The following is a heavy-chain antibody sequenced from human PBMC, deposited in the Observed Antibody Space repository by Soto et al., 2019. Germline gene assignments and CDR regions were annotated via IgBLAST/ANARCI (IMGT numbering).Heavy chain of an antibody. J-gene: IGHJ4*02. CDR2: IKQDGTEK. CDR1: GFTISSYW. Sequence: EVQLVESGGDLVQPGGSLRLSCAASGFTISSYWMSWVRQVPGKGLEWVANIKQDGTEKYYVDSVKGRFTISRDNAKNSLYLQMSRLSAEDTAVYHCARSQVAIPGDNWGQGTLVMVSS. V-gene: IGHV3-7*05. D-gene: IGHD2-21*01. CDR3: ARSQVAIPGDN.